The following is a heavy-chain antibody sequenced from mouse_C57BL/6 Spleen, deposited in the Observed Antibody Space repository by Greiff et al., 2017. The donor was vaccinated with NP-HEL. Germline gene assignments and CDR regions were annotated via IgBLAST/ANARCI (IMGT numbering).Heavy chain of an antibody. CDR3: ARYYGSSQYYFDY. CDR1: GYTFRSYG. CDR2: IYPRSGNT. J-gene: IGHJ2*01. D-gene: IGHD1-1*01. V-gene: IGHV1-81*01. Sequence: QVQLQQSGAELARPGASVKLSCKASGYTFRSYGISWVKQRTGQGLEWIGEIYPRSGNTYYNEKFKGKATLTADKSSSTAYMELRSLTSEDSAVYFFARYYGSSQYYFDYWGQGTTLTVSS.